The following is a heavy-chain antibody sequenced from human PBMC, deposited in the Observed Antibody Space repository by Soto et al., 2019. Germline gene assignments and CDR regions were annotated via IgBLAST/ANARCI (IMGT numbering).Heavy chain of an antibody. CDR2: IKQDASEK. Sequence: TGGSLRLPSTASTGNFSDYWMTWVRKAPGKGLEWVATIKQDASEKYYVDSVKGRFTISRENAKNSLYLQMNSLRVGDTAVYYCARARHLNGITSLFFDYWGQGSLVTVSS. CDR3: ARARHLNGITSLFFDY. J-gene: IGHJ4*02. D-gene: IGHD1-7*01. CDR1: TGNFSDYW. V-gene: IGHV3-7*01.